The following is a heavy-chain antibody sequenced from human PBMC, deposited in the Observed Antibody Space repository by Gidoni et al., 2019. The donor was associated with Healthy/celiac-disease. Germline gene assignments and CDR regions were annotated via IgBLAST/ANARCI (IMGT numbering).Heavy chain of an antibody. CDR2: INHSGST. Sequence: QVQLHQWGAGLLKPSETLSLTCAVYGGPFSIYSWNWIRQPPGKGLEWIGEINHSGSTNYNPSRKSRVTISVDTSKNQFSLKVNSVTAADTAVYYCARGNYCSSTSCYRAPFDCWGQGTLVTVSS. D-gene: IGHD2-2*02. CDR1: GGPFSIYS. J-gene: IGHJ4*02. V-gene: IGHV4-34*01. CDR3: ARGNYCSSTSCYRAPFDC.